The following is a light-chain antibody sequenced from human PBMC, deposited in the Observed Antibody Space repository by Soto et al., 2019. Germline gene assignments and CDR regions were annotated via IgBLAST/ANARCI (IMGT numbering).Light chain of an antibody. Sequence: DIQLTQSPSFLSASVGDRVTITCRASQGISSYLAWYQQKPGKAPKLLIYAASTLQSGVPSRFSGSGSGTEFTLTISSLQPEDFANYYCQKFNSYPYTFGQGTKLEIK. CDR3: QKFNSYPYT. CDR1: QGISSY. CDR2: AAS. J-gene: IGKJ2*01. V-gene: IGKV1-9*01.